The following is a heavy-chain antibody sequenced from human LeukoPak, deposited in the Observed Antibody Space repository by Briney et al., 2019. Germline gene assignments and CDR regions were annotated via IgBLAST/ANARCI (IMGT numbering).Heavy chain of an antibody. CDR2: IRSKANSYAT. D-gene: IGHD3-22*01. V-gene: IGHV3-73*01. J-gene: IGHJ3*02. CDR3: TRPLQDYYDSSGYHYAFDI. Sequence: GGSLRLSCAASGFTFSGSAMHWVRQASGKGLEWVGRIRSKANSYATAYAASVKGRFTISRDDSKNTAYLQMNSLKTEDTAVYYCTRPLQDYYDSSGYHYAFDIWGQGTMVTVSS. CDR1: GFTFSGSA.